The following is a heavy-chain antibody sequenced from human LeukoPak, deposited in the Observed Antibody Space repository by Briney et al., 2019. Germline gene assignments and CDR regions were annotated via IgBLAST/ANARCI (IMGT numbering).Heavy chain of an antibody. CDR1: GFSVSSFG. Sequence: GGSLRLSCAVSGFSVSSFGMSWVRQAPGKGLEWISATTVDGETAYYADSVRGRFIISRDNSKTTLYLQLSSLRAEDTAVYYCAQGKDSGWFPYWGQGSLVSVSS. CDR2: TTVDGETA. V-gene: IGHV3-23*01. CDR3: AQGKDSGWFPY. D-gene: IGHD6-19*01. J-gene: IGHJ4*02.